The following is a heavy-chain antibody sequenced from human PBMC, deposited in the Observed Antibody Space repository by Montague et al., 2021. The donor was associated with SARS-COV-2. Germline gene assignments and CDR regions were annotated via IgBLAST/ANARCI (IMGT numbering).Heavy chain of an antibody. CDR2: IDWDHDK. Sequence: PALVKPTQTLTLTCTFSGFSLSTSGMCVSWIRQPPGKALEWLALIDWDHDKYYSTSLKTRLTISKDTSKNQVVLTMTNMDPVDTATYYCARMPYDILTGSGYYGMDVWGQGTTVTVSS. D-gene: IGHD3-9*01. J-gene: IGHJ6*02. CDR3: ARMPYDILTGSGYYGMDV. V-gene: IGHV2-70*01. CDR1: GFSLSTSGMC.